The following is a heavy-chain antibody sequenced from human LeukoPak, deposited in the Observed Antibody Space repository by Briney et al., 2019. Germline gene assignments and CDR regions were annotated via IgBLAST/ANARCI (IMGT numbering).Heavy chain of an antibody. J-gene: IGHJ5*02. D-gene: IGHD6-19*01. CDR2: ISGSGGST. CDR3: AKDQFSSGLNWFDP. Sequence: PGGFLRLSCAASGFTFSSCAMSWVRQAPGKGLEWVSAISGSGGSTYYADSVKGRFTISRDNSKNTLYLQMNSLRAEDTAVYYCAKDQFSSGLNWFDPWGQGTLVTVSS. CDR1: GFTFSSCA. V-gene: IGHV3-23*01.